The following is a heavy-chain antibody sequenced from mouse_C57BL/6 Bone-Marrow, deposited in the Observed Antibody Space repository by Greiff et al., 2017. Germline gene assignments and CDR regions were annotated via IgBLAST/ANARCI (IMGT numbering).Heavy chain of an antibody. CDR1: GYTFTSYW. CDR3: ASKGYFDV. Sequence: QVKLQQPGAELVRPGSSVKLSCKASGYTFTSYWMHWVKQRPIQGLEWIGNIDPSDSETHSNQKFKDKATLTVDKSSSTAYMQLSSRTSWGSAVYYCASKGYFDVWGTGTTVTVSS. V-gene: IGHV1-52*01. CDR2: IDPSDSET. J-gene: IGHJ1*03.